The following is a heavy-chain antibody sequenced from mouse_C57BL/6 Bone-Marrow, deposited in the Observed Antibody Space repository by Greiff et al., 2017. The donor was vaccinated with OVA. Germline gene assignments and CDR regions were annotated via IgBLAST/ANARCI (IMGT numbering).Heavy chain of an antibody. CDR3: VPNWEGNWYFDV. CDR1: GFSLTSYG. CDR2: IWSGGST. V-gene: IGHV2-2*01. Sequence: VQLQQSGPGLVQPSQSLSITCTVSGFSLTSYGVHWVRQSPGQGLEWLGVIWSGGSTDYNAAFITRLSISNDNSKSQVFFKMNSLQADDTAIYYCVPNWEGNWYFDVWGTGTTVTVSS. D-gene: IGHD4-1*02. J-gene: IGHJ1*03.